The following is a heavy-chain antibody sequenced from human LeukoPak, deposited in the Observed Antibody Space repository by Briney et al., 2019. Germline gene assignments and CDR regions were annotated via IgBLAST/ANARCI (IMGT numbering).Heavy chain of an antibody. J-gene: IGHJ4*02. D-gene: IGHD3-22*01. CDR3: AGVWYYYDSSGYPPAHYFDY. CDR1: GYTFTGYY. Sequence: GASVKVSCKASGYTFTGYYMHWVRQAPGQGLEWMGRINPNGGGTNYAQKFQGRVTMTRDTSISTAYMELSRLRSDDTAVYYCAGVWYYYDSSGYPPAHYFDYWGQGTLVTVSS. V-gene: IGHV1-2*06. CDR2: INPNGGGT.